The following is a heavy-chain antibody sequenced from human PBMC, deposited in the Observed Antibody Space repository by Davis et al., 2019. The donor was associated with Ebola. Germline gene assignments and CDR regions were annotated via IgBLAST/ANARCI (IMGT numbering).Heavy chain of an antibody. V-gene: IGHV1-69*13. J-gene: IGHJ5*02. D-gene: IGHD6-13*01. CDR2: IIPILGAT. CDR3: ARSFSSTFVGWFDP. Sequence: SVKVSCKASGGTFISHAVSWVRQAPGHGLEWMGGIIPILGATNYAQSFQGRVTITADESTSTAYMELSSLRSEDTAVYYCARSFSSTFVGWFDPWGQGTLVTVSS. CDR1: GGTFISHA.